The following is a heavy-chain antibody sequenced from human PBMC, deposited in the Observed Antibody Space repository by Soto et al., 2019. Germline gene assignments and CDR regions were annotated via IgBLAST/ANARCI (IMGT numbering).Heavy chain of an antibody. J-gene: IGHJ6*02. V-gene: IGHV1-69*01. Sequence: QVQLVQSGAEVKKPGSSVKVSCKASGGTFSSYAISWVRQAPGQGLEWTGGIIPIFGTANYAQKFQGRVTITADESTSTAYMELSSLRSEDTAVYYCARAYCSGGSCDYYYGMDVWGQGTTVTVSS. D-gene: IGHD2-15*01. CDR3: ARAYCSGGSCDYYYGMDV. CDR1: GGTFSSYA. CDR2: IIPIFGTA.